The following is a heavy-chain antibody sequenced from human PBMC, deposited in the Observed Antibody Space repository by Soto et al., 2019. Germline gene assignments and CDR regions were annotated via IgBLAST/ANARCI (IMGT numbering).Heavy chain of an antibody. CDR1: GGSIGSSSYY. Sequence: LSLTCTVSGGSIGSSSYYWGWIRQPPGKGLEWIGSIYYSGSTYYNPSLKSRVTISVDTSKNQFSLKLSSVTAADTAVYYCARHCLVATIFDHYYHLDFWGKGTTVTVSS. D-gene: IGHD5-12*01. CDR2: IYYSGST. V-gene: IGHV4-39*01. J-gene: IGHJ6*03. CDR3: ARHCLVATIFDHYYHLDF.